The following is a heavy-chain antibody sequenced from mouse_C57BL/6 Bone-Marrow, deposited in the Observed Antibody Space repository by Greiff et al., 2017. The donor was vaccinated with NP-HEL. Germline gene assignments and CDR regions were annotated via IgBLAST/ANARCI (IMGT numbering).Heavy chain of an antibody. V-gene: IGHV5-6*01. J-gene: IGHJ4*01. CDR3: ARQGVVATDYAMDY. Sequence: VQLKESGGDLVKPRGSLKLSCAASGFTFSSYGMSWVRQTPDKRLEWVATISSGGSYTYYPDSVKGRFTISRDNAKNTLYLQMSSLKSEDTAMYYCARQGVVATDYAMDYWGQGTSVTVSS. CDR1: GFTFSSYG. CDR2: ISSGGSYT. D-gene: IGHD1-1*01.